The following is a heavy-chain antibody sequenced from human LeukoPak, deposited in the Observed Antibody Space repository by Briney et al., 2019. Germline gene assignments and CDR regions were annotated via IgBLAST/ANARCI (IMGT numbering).Heavy chain of an antibody. CDR1: EDTLRNVA. D-gene: IGHD2-15*01. CDR2: IIPMIATA. J-gene: IGHJ3*02. Sequence: SVKVSCKTTEDTLRNVAFSWVRQAPGQGLEWLGGIIPMIATASYSQKFQARVTITADESTSTAYMEMSSLRSEDTAVYYCGRVSCGGNCYSLIGTFDIWGQGTMVTVSS. V-gene: IGHV1-69*13. CDR3: GRVSCGGNCYSLIGTFDI.